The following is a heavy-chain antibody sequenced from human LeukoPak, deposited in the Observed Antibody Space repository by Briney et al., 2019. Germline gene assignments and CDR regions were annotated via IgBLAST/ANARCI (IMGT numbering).Heavy chain of an antibody. V-gene: IGHV3-23*01. CDR2: ITSGDNT. CDR3: ASRGHVLGYFDY. Sequence: GGSLRLSCAASGFTFSTYAMSWVRQAPGKGLEWVSTITSGDNTYYADSVKGRFTISRDNSKNTLYLQMNSLRAEDTAVYHCASRGHVLGYFDYWGQGTLVTASS. J-gene: IGHJ4*02. D-gene: IGHD2-8*02. CDR1: GFTFSTYA.